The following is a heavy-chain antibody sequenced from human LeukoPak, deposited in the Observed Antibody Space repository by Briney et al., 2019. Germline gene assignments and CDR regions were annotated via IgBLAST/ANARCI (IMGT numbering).Heavy chain of an antibody. CDR2: IKQDGSVK. Sequence: GGSLRLSCAASGFTFSNYWMSWVRQAPEKGLEWVANIKQDGSVKQYVDSMKGRFTISRDNAKNSLYLQMHSLRAEDSAVYYCARDRDDGGFEYWGQGTLVTVSS. V-gene: IGHV3-7*01. J-gene: IGHJ4*02. CDR1: GFTFSNYW. D-gene: IGHD4-23*01. CDR3: ARDRDDGGFEY.